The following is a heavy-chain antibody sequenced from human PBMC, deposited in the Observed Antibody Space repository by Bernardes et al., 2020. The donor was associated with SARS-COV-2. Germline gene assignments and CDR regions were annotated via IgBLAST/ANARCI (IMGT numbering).Heavy chain of an antibody. CDR2: ISSSSSYI. Sequence: GGSLRLSCAASGFTFSSYSMNWVRQAPGKGLEWVSSISSSSSYIYYADSVKGRFTISRDNAKNSLYLQMNSLRAEDTAVYYCARDDAFWSGYPTLYYYYGMDVWGQGTTVTVSS. J-gene: IGHJ6*02. CDR3: ARDDAFWSGYPTLYYYYGMDV. CDR1: GFTFSSYS. V-gene: IGHV3-21*01. D-gene: IGHD3-3*01.